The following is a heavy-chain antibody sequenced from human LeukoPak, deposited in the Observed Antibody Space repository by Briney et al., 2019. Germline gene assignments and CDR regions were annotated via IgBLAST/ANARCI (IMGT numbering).Heavy chain of an antibody. CDR1: GGSFSGYH. V-gene: IGHV4-34*01. CDR2: INHSGST. J-gene: IGHJ4*02. Sequence: SETLSLTCAVYGGSFSGYHWSWIRQPPGKGLEWIGEINHSGSTNYNPSLKSRVTISVDTSKNQFSLKLSSVTAADTAVYYCARVCDSSGYYYVRAYYFDYWGQGTLVTVSS. CDR3: ARVCDSSGYYYVRAYYFDY. D-gene: IGHD3-22*01.